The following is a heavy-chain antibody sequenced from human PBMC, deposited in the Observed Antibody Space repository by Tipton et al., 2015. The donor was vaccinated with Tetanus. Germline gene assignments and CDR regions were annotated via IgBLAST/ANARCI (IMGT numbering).Heavy chain of an antibody. V-gene: IGHV4-59*01. J-gene: IGHJ4*01. Sequence: TLSLTCTVSGGSISSYYWSWIRQPPGKGLEWIGYIYYSGSTNYNPSLKSRVTISVDTSKNQFSLKLSSVTAADTAVYYCARSGITGTGVDYWGQATLVPVSS. CDR1: GGSISSYY. CDR2: IYYSGST. D-gene: IGHD1-7*01. CDR3: ARSGITGTGVDY.